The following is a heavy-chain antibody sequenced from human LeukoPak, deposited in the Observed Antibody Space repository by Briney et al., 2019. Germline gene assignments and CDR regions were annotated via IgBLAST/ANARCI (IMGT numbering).Heavy chain of an antibody. J-gene: IGHJ4*02. D-gene: IGHD6-13*01. CDR2: MNPNSGNT. CDR1: GYTFTSYD. CDR3: ARGRGGSSWFNPPDDY. V-gene: IGHV1-8*03. Sequence: ASVKVSCKASGYTFTSYDINWVRQATGHGLEWMGWMNPNSGNTGYAQKFQGRVTITRNTSISTAYMELSSLRSEDTAVYYCARGRGGSSWFNPPDDYWGQGTLVTVSS.